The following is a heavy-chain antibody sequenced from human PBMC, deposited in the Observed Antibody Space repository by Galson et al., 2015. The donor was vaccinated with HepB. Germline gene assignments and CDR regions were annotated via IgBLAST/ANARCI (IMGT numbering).Heavy chain of an antibody. J-gene: IGHJ4*02. CDR2: MNPNSGNT. CDR1: GYTFTSYD. CDR3: ARGRLHLSYGADYEPPIDY. V-gene: IGHV1-8*01. D-gene: IGHD4-17*01. Sequence: SVKVSCKASGYTFTSYDINWVRQATGQGLEWMGWMNPNSGNTGYAQKFQGRVTMTRNTSISTAYMELSSLRSEDTAVYYCARGRLHLSYGADYEPPIDYWGQGTLVTVSS.